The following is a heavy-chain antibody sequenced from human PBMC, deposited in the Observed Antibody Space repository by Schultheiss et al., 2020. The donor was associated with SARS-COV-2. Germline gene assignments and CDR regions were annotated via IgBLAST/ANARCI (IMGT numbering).Heavy chain of an antibody. V-gene: IGHV1-18*01. CDR1: GYTFTSYG. CDR3: ARDPIHAAAAGSNFDY. Sequence: ASVKVSCKASGYTFTSYGISWVRQAPGQGLEWMGWISAYNGNTSYAQKFQGRVTMTRDTSISTAYMELSRLRSDDTAVYYCARDPIHAAAAGSNFDYWGQGTLVTVAS. CDR2: ISAYNGNT. D-gene: IGHD6-13*01. J-gene: IGHJ4*02.